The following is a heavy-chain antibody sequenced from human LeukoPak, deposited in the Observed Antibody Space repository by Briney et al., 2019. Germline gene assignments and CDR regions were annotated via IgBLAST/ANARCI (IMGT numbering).Heavy chain of an antibody. CDR3: ARVWRTGSYYFDY. Sequence: PSETLSLTCAVYGGSFSGYYWSWIRQPPGKGLEWIGEINHSGSTNYNPSLKSRVTISVDTYKNQFSLKVSSVPAPDTAVYYCARVWRTGSYYFDYWGQGTLVTVSS. CDR1: GGSFSGYY. V-gene: IGHV4-34*01. CDR2: INHSGST. D-gene: IGHD1-26*01. J-gene: IGHJ4*02.